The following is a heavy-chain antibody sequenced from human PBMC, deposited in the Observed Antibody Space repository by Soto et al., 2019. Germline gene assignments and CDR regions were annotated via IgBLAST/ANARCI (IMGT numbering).Heavy chain of an antibody. Sequence: QVQLQESGPGLVKPSQTLSLTCTVSGGSIKSGDYYWTWIRQPPGKGLEWIGYIYHSGSTYYNPSLQSRVAISVDTSKNQFSLHLNSMTAADTAVYYCARDAEGGGYDHFNSWGQGALVTVSS. V-gene: IGHV4-30-4*01. CDR2: IYHSGST. J-gene: IGHJ4*02. D-gene: IGHD5-12*01. CDR1: GGSIKSGDYY. CDR3: ARDAEGGGYDHFNS.